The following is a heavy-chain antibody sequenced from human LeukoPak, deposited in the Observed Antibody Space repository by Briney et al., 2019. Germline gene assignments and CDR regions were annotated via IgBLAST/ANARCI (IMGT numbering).Heavy chain of an antibody. D-gene: IGHD5-24*01. CDR1: GYTFTSYY. CDR2: INPSGGST. Sequence: ASVKVSCKASGYTFTSYYMHWVRQAPGQGLEWMGIINPSGGSTSYAQKFQGRVTMTRDTSTSTVYMELSSLRSEDTAVYYCARGHGGPARDGYNLWFDYWGQGTLVTVSS. CDR3: ARGHGGPARDGYNLWFDY. V-gene: IGHV1-46*01. J-gene: IGHJ4*02.